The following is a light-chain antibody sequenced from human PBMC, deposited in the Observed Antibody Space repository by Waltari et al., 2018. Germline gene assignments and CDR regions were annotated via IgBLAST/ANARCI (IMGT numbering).Light chain of an antibody. Sequence: QTVVTQEPSLSVSPGGTVTLTCALSSGSLSTTSSATWYQQTPGQAPRTLVYKANARSSGGPDRFSGSILGNTAALTITGAQADDESDYYCALYMGSGIWVFGGGTRLTVL. J-gene: IGLJ3*02. CDR2: KAN. CDR3: ALYMGSGIWV. V-gene: IGLV8-61*01. CDR1: SGSLSTTSS.